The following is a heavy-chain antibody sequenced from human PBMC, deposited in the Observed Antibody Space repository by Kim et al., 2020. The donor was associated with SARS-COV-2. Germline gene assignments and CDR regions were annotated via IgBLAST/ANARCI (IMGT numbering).Heavy chain of an antibody. J-gene: IGHJ6*03. Sequence: APVEGRFTISRDDSKNTLYLQMNSLKTEDTAVYYCTTITIFGVVSYYYINVWGKGTTVTVSS. D-gene: IGHD3-3*01. V-gene: IGHV3-15*01. CDR3: TTITIFGVVSYYYINV.